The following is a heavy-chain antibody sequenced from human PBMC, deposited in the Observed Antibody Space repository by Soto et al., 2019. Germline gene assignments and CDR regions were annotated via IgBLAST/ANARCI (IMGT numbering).Heavy chain of an antibody. CDR2: INHSGST. CDR3: ASTYDFWSGYSSKEIDY. D-gene: IGHD3-3*01. Sequence: QVQLQQWGAGLLKPSETLSLTCAVYGGSFTGYYWSWIRQPPGEGLEWLGEINHSGSTNYNPSLKSRVTISRDTSKNQFSLKLSSVTAADTAVYYCASTYDFWSGYSSKEIDYWGQGTLVTVSS. CDR1: GGSFTGYY. J-gene: IGHJ4*02. V-gene: IGHV4-34*01.